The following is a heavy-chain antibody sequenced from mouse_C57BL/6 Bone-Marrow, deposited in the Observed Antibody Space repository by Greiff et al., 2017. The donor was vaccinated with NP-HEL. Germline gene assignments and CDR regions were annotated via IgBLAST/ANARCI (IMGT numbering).Heavy chain of an antibody. D-gene: IGHD4-1*01. Sequence: EVQLQQSGPELVKPGASVKISCKASGYTFTDYYMNWVKQSHGKSLEWIGDINPNNGGTSYNQKFKGKATLTVDKSSSTAYMERRSLTCEDSAVYYCARKTGGDYWGQGTTLTVSS. CDR3: ARKTGGDY. CDR1: GYTFTDYY. V-gene: IGHV1-26*01. CDR2: INPNNGGT. J-gene: IGHJ2*01.